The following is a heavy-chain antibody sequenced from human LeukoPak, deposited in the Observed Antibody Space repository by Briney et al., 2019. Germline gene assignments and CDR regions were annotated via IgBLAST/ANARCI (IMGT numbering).Heavy chain of an antibody. V-gene: IGHV3-30*02. CDR1: GFTFSSYG. CDR3: ARGHTAVTRHFDF. D-gene: IGHD4-17*01. J-gene: IGHJ4*02. CDR2: IRHDGSNK. Sequence: PGGSLRLSCAASGFTFSSYGIHWVRQAPGKGLEWVAFIRHDGSNKYYADSVKGRFTISRDNSKSTLYLQMNSLRAEDTAVYYCARGHTAVTRHFDFWGQGTLVTVSS.